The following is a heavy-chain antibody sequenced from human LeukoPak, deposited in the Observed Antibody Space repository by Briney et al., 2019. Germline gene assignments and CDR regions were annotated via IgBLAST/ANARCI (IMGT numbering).Heavy chain of an antibody. CDR2: IYTSGST. V-gene: IGHV4-4*07. CDR1: GGSISSYY. Sequence: SETLSLTCTVSGGSISSYYWSWIRQPAGKGLEWIGRIYTSGSTNYNPSLKSRVTMSVDTSKNQFSLKLSSVTAADPAVYYCARGPVVVVPAADNWFDPWGQGTLVTVSS. J-gene: IGHJ5*02. D-gene: IGHD2-2*01. CDR3: ARGPVVVVPAADNWFDP.